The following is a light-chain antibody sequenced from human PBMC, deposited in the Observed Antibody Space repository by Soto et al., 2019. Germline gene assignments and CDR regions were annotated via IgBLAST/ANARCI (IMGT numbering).Light chain of an antibody. V-gene: IGKV3-20*01. CDR3: QQYGSSPEWT. Sequence: VLRPSPGTLSLSQGERATLSCRASQSVSSSYLAWYQQKPGQAPRLLIYGASSRATGIPDRFSGSGSGTDFTLTISRLEPEDFAVYYCQQYGSSPEWTFGQGTKVDIK. CDR1: QSVSSSY. CDR2: GAS. J-gene: IGKJ1*01.